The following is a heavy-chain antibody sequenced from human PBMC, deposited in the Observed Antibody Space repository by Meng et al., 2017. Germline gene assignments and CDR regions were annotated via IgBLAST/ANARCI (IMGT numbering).Heavy chain of an antibody. Sequence: GRLGVSGGGLVQAGGSLRFSGAASGFTFSSYDRHWVPQATGKGLEWVSAIGTAGDTYYPGSVKGRFTISRENAKNSLYLQMNSLRAGDTAVYYCARGVVRGVIYPQFDYWGQGTLVTVSS. D-gene: IGHD3-10*01. CDR2: IGTAGDT. CDR3: ARGVVRGVIYPQFDY. J-gene: IGHJ4*02. CDR1: GFTFSSYD. V-gene: IGHV3-13*01.